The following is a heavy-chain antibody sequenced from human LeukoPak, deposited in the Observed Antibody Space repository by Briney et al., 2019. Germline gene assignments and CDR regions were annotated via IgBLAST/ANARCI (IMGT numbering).Heavy chain of an antibody. Sequence: SETLSLTCTVSGGSISSYYWSWIRQPPGKGLEWIGYIYYSGSTNYNPSLKSRVTISVDTSKNQFSLKLSSVTAADTAVYYCARVNQYYGSGDDYWGQGTLVTVSS. D-gene: IGHD3-10*01. J-gene: IGHJ4*02. CDR1: GGSISSYY. CDR2: IYYSGST. CDR3: ARVNQYYGSGDDY. V-gene: IGHV4-59*01.